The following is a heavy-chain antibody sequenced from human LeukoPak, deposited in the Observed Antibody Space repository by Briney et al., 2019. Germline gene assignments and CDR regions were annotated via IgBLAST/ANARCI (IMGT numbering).Heavy chain of an antibody. CDR2: INPNSGGT. CDR3: ARGDDIAVAGLYY. CDR1: GYTFTGYY. D-gene: IGHD6-19*01. J-gene: IGHJ4*02. V-gene: IGHV1-2*02. Sequence: GASVKVSCKASGYTFTGYYMHWVRQAPGQGLEWMGWINPNSGGTNYAQKFQGRVTMTRDTSISTAYMELSRLRSDDTAVYYCARGDDIAVAGLYYWGQGTLVTVSS.